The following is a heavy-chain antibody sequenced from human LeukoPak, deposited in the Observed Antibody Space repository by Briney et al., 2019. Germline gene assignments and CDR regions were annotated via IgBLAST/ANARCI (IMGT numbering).Heavy chain of an antibody. V-gene: IGHV3-23*01. CDR1: GFTFSTYN. CDR3: AKDGSYYLDY. J-gene: IGHJ4*02. CDR2: VGGTDGRT. Sequence: GGSLRLSCAASGFTFSTYNMNWVRQAPGKGLEWVSAVGGTDGRTYYAAFVKGRFTIYRDNSKNTLYLQMNSLRADDTAVYYCAKDGSYYLDYWGQGTLVTVSS.